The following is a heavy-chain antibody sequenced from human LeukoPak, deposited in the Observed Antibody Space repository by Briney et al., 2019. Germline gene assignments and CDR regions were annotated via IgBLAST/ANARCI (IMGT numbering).Heavy chain of an antibody. D-gene: IGHD2-15*01. CDR2: ISDGGGSA. Sequence: GGSLRLSCAASGFTFTNYAMNWVRQAPGKGLEWVSAISDGGGSAYYADSVKGRFTISRDNSKNTLYLQMNSLRAEDTAVYYCARENCSGGSCYFWDAFDIWGQGTMVTVSS. V-gene: IGHV3-23*01. J-gene: IGHJ3*02. CDR1: GFTFTNYA. CDR3: ARENCSGGSCYFWDAFDI.